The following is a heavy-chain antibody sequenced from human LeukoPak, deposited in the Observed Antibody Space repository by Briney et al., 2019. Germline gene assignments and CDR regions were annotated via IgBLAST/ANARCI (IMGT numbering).Heavy chain of an antibody. V-gene: IGHV3-11*01. CDR3: ARDAPTMVTDY. D-gene: IGHD5-18*01. Sequence: GGSLRLSCAASGFTFSDYYMSWIRQAPGKGLEWVSYISSSGSTIYYADSVKGRFTISRDNAKNSLYLQMNSLRAVDTAVYYCARDAPTMVTDYWGQGTLVTVSS. J-gene: IGHJ4*02. CDR2: ISSSGSTI. CDR1: GFTFSDYY.